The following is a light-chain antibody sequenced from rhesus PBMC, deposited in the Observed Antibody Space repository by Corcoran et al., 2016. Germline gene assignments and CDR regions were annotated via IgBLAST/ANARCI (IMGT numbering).Light chain of an antibody. CDR3: CAYAGLKYYV. J-gene: IGLJ1*01. CDR2: EIS. V-gene: IGLV2-32*01. Sequence: QAALTQPRSVSGSPGQSVTISCTGTNSDIGGYNYVSWYQQHPDTAPKLLISEISKRPSGVSDRFSGSMSGNTASLTISGLRADVEADYDWCAYAGLKYYVFGSGTRLAVL. CDR1: NSDIGGYNY.